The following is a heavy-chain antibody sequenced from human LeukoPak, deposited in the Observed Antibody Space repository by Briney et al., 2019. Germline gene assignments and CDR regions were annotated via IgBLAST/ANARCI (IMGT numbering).Heavy chain of an antibody. CDR3: ARVYCSSTSCYTEAGMDV. J-gene: IGHJ6*02. CDR2: ISSSSSYI. D-gene: IGHD2-2*02. CDR1: GFTFSSYR. V-gene: IGHV3-21*01. Sequence: GGSLRLSCAASGFTFSSYRMNWVRQAPGKGLEWVSSISSSSSYIYYADSVKGRFTISRDNAKNSLYLQMNSLRAEDTAVYYCARVYCSSTSCYTEAGMDVWGQGTTVTVSS.